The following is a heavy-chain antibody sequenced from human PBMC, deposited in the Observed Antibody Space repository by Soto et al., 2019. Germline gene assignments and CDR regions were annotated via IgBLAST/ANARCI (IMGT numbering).Heavy chain of an antibody. CDR1: GFPFSSTD. CDR2: IDGSGGTT. Sequence: PGGSLRLSCAASGFPFSSTDMTWVRQAPGKGLEWVSTIDGSGGTTYYADSVKGRFTISRDNSINTVFLQMNSLRADDTALYFCAKVTYGDYSNWFDPWGQGTLVTVSS. J-gene: IGHJ5*02. V-gene: IGHV3-23*01. CDR3: AKVTYGDYSNWFDP. D-gene: IGHD4-17*01.